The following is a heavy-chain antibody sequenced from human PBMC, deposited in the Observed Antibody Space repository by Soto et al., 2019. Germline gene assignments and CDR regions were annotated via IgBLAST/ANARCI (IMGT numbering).Heavy chain of an antibody. V-gene: IGHV1-69*01. CDR3: ARHVTFGGVIVIPPSGYYYGMDV. CDR2: IIPIFGTA. J-gene: IGHJ6*02. Sequence: QVQLVLSGAEVKKPGSSVKVSCKASGGTFSSYAISWVRQVPGQGLEWMGGIIPIFGTANYAQKFQGRVTITADESTSTAYMELSSLRSEDTAVYYCARHVTFGGVIVIPPSGYYYGMDVWGQGTTVTVSS. D-gene: IGHD3-16*02. CDR1: GGTFSSYA.